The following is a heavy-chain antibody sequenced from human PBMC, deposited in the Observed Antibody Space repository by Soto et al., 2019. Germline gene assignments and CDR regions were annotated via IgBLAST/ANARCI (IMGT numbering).Heavy chain of an antibody. V-gene: IGHV3-7*01. CDR2: INGDGSEE. J-gene: IGHJ4*02. Sequence: EVQLVESGGVLVQPGGSLRVSCAASGFTFSPSWMNWVRQAPGKGLEWVANINGDGSEEYYVDSVRGRFTISRDNVKNSLFLQINSLRAEDTAVYYCAAGFPPDYWGQGTLVTVSS. CDR1: GFTFSPSW. D-gene: IGHD3-10*01. CDR3: AAGFPPDY.